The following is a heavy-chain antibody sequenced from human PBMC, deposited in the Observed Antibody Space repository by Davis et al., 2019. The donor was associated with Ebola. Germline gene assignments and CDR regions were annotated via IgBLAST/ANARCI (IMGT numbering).Heavy chain of an antibody. V-gene: IGHV5-51*01. J-gene: IGHJ5*02. CDR2: IYPGDSDT. Sequence: GESLKISCKGSGYTFSRYWIGWVRQLPGKGLELMGIIYPGDSDTRYSPAFQGQVTISVDKSISTAYLQWSSLKASDTAIYYCARRGYCSGNRCPWGWFDPWGQGTPVTVSP. D-gene: IGHD2-15*01. CDR3: ARRGYCSGNRCPWGWFDP. CDR1: GYTFSRYW.